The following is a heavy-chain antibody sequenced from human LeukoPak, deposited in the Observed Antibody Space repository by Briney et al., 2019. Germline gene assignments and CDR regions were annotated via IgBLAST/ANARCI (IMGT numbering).Heavy chain of an antibody. V-gene: IGHV3-23*01. CDR1: GFSFSSYA. D-gene: IGHD2-15*01. CDR3: AKARGFCSGGSCYNLFDP. Sequence: GGSLRLSCAASGFSFSSYAMSWVRQAPGKGLEWVSGIIEWGGSTYYADSVKGRFTISRDNSKNTLYVQMNSLRAEDTAVYYCAKARGFCSGGSCYNLFDPWGQGTLVTVCS. J-gene: IGHJ5*02. CDR2: IIEWGGST.